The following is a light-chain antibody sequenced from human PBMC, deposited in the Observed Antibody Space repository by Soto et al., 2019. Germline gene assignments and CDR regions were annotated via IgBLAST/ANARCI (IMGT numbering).Light chain of an antibody. CDR3: QQYGSSGT. CDR1: QSVSSY. CDR2: DSS. Sequence: EVVLTQFPATLSLSPGDGATLSCRASQSVSSYLAWYQQKRGQAPRLLIYDSSNRATGIPDRFSGSGSGTDFTLTISRLEPEDFAVYYCQQYGSSGTFGQGTKVDIK. J-gene: IGKJ1*01. V-gene: IGKV3-20*01.